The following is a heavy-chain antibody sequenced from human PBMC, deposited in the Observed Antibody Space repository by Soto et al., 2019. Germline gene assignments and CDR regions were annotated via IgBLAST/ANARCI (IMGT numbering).Heavy chain of an antibody. J-gene: IGHJ4*02. CDR3: AKDLRTTVKSYYFDY. CDR1: GFSFSSYA. CDR2: ISGSGGST. Sequence: GGSLRLSCGASGFSFSSYAMNWVRQAPGKGLEWVSAISGSGGSTYYADSVKGRFTIPRDNSKNTLYLQMNSLTAEDAAVYYCAKDLRTTVKSYYFDYWGQGTLVTVSS. D-gene: IGHD4-4*01. V-gene: IGHV3-23*01.